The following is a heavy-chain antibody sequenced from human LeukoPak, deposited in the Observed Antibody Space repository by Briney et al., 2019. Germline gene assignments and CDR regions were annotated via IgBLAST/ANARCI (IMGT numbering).Heavy chain of an antibody. CDR1: GFSVRGSF. CDR3: ARAIGVVDXGTQTXXXXHFDK. J-gene: IGHJ4*02. D-gene: IGHD2-15*01. V-gene: IGHV3-66*01. Sequence: PGGSLRLSCAASGFSVRGSFMNWVRQAPGKGLEWVSLLSNTENSFYADSVKGRFTLSRDISNNTLYLHMHSLRGEDTAVYFCARAIGVVDXGTQTXXXXHFDKWGRGXLVTVS. CDR2: LSNTENS.